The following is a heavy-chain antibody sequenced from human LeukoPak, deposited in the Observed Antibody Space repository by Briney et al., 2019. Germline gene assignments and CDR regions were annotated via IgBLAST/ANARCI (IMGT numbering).Heavy chain of an antibody. CDR3: ARGGLGTPHSMDV. J-gene: IGHJ6*03. Sequence: GGSLRLSCAASGFPFISYAKHWVRQAPGKGLEYVSAISSNGGSTYYANSVKGRFTISRDNSKNTLYLQMGSLRAEDMAVYYCARGGLGTPHSMDVWGNGTTVTVSS. D-gene: IGHD1-1*01. V-gene: IGHV3-64*01. CDR1: GFPFISYA. CDR2: ISSNGGST.